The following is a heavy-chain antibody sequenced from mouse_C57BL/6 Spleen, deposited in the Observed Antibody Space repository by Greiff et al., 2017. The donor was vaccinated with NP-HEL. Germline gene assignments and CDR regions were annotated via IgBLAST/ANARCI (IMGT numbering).Heavy chain of an antibody. D-gene: IGHD2-4*01. Sequence: VQVVESGAELAKPGASVKLSCKASGYTFTSYWMHWVKQRPGQGLEWIGYINPSSGYTKYNQKFKGKATLTADKSSSTAYMQLSSLTYDDSAVYYCARDYYDYDYYAMDYWGQGTSVTVSS. CDR1: GYTFTSYW. CDR3: ARDYYDYDYYAMDY. J-gene: IGHJ4*01. V-gene: IGHV1-7*01. CDR2: INPSSGYT.